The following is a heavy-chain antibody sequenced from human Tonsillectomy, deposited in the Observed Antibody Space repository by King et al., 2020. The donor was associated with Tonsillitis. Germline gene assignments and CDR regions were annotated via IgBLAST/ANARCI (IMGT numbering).Heavy chain of an antibody. V-gene: IGHV3-23*04. D-gene: IGHD2-15*01. CDR2: IRGSGAST. CDR1: GFTFSSYA. CDR3: AKHSCSGGTCTCDS. J-gene: IGHJ4*02. Sequence: VQLVESGGGLVQPGGTLRLSCEASGFTFSSYAMSWVRQTPGKGLEWVSTIRGSGASTYYADPVKGRFTVSRDNSKNTLYLQMNSLRAEDTAVYYCAKHSCSGGTCTCDSWGQGILVTVSS.